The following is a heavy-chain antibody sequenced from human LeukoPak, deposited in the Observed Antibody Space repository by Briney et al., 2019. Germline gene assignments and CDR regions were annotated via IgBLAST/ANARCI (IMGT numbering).Heavy chain of an antibody. V-gene: IGHV1-69*01. J-gene: IGHJ3*02. CDR2: IIPIFGTA. D-gene: IGHD2-15*01. CDR1: GGTFSSYA. Sequence: PVKVSCKASGGTFSSYAISWVRQAPGQGLEWMGGIIPIFGTANYAQKFQGRVTITADESTSTAYMELSSLRSEDTAVYYCARDEAYCSGGSCGAFDIWGQGTMVTVSS. CDR3: ARDEAYCSGGSCGAFDI.